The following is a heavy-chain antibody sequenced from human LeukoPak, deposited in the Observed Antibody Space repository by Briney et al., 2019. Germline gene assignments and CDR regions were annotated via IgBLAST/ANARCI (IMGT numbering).Heavy chain of an antibody. CDR3: AKDSLDAYYYDRSGYPGGY. Sequence: GGSLRLSCAASGFTFSSYGMHWVRQAPGKGLEWVAVISYDGSNKYYADSVKGRFTISRDNSKNTLYLQMNSLRAEDTAVYYCAKDSLDAYYYDRSGYPGGYWGQGTLVTVSS. CDR2: ISYDGSNK. CDR1: GFTFSSYG. V-gene: IGHV3-30*18. J-gene: IGHJ4*02. D-gene: IGHD3-22*01.